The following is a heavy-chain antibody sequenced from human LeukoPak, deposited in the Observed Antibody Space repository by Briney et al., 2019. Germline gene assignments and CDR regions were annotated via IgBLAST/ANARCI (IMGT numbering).Heavy chain of an antibody. D-gene: IGHD3-10*01. CDR1: GGSISSSNW. Sequence: SETLSLTCAVSGGSISSSNWWSWVRQPPGKGLEWIGEVYHGGSTNFNPSLKSRVTISVDRAKNQFSLRLSSVTAADTAVYYCARGEEHGSGTVQFDYWGQGTLVTVSS. CDR3: ARGEEHGSGTVQFDY. CDR2: VYHGGST. V-gene: IGHV4-4*02. J-gene: IGHJ4*02.